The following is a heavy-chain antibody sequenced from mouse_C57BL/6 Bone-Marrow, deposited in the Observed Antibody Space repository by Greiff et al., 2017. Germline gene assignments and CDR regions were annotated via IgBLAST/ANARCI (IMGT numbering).Heavy chain of an antibody. CDR1: GYTFTSYW. Sequence: QVQLQQPGAELVKPGASVKMSCKASGYTFTSYWITWVKQRPGQGLEWIGDIYPGSGSTTYNEKFKSKATLTVDTSSSTAYMQLSSLTSEDSAVYYCASHYGSSYDCDDGGQGTTLTVAS. V-gene: IGHV1-55*01. D-gene: IGHD1-1*01. J-gene: IGHJ2*01. CDR2: IYPGSGST. CDR3: ASHYGSSYDCDD.